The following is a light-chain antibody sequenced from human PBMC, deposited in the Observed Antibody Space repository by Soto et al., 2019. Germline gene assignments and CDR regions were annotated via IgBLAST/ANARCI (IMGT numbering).Light chain of an antibody. CDR1: QSISTY. CDR2: DAS. Sequence: EIVVTQSPATLSLSPGERATLSCRASQSISTYLAWYQQKPGQAPRLLIYDASNRATGIPARFSGSGSGTDFTLTISSLEPEDFQVYYCQQRSTLPLTFGGGIKVEIK. J-gene: IGKJ4*01. V-gene: IGKV3-11*01. CDR3: QQRSTLPLT.